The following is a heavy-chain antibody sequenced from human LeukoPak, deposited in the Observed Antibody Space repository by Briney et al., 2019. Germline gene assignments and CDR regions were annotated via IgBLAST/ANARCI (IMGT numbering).Heavy chain of an antibody. CDR1: GFTFSSYG. J-gene: IGHJ4*02. D-gene: IGHD6-6*01. CDR2: ISGTGGTT. V-gene: IGHV3-23*01. Sequence: PGGTLRLSCAASGFTFSSYGMSWVRQAPGKGLEWVSAISGTGGTTYYADSVKGRFTISRDNSKNTLYLQMNSLRAEDTAVYYCARIEYSSSSLVDYWGQGTLVTVSS. CDR3: ARIEYSSSSLVDY.